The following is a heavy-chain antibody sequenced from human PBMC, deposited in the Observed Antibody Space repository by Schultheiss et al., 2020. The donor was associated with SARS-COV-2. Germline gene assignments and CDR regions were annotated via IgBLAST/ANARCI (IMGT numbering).Heavy chain of an antibody. CDR2: MNPNSGNT. V-gene: IGHV1-8*02. D-gene: IGHD3/OR15-3a*01. CDR1: GYTFTSYG. Sequence: ASVKVSCKASGYTFTSYGISWVRQAPGQGLEWMGWMNPNSGNTGYAQKFQGRVTMTRNTSISTAYMELSSLRSEDTAVYYCARGLPFGLHPDYWGQGTLVTVSS. J-gene: IGHJ4*02. CDR3: ARGLPFGLHPDY.